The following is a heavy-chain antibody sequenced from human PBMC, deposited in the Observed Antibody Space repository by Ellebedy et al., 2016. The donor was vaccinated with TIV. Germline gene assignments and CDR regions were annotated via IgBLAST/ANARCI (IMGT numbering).Heavy chain of an antibody. J-gene: IGHJ1*01. CDR1: GDSISGYY. V-gene: IGHV4-31*03. Sequence: SETLSLXCIVSGDSISGYYWTWIRQQPGKGPEWIGYTSYSGATYYNTSLKSRVAISLDTSKNQFSLTLSSVTAADTAVYYCARSHEENNWHWRYQYWGRGTLVTVSS. CDR2: TSYSGAT. D-gene: IGHD1-1*01. CDR3: ARSHEENNWHWRYQY.